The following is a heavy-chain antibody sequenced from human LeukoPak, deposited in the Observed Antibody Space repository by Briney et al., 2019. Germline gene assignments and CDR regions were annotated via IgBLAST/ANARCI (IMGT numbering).Heavy chain of an antibody. J-gene: IGHJ4*02. CDR3: AKGSITMVRGSADW. CDR1: GFTFSSYW. Sequence: PGGSLRLSCAASGFTFSSYWMHWVRQAPGKGLVWVSRINSDGSSTSYADSVKGRFTISRDNAKNTLYLQMNSLRAEDTAVYYCAKGSITMVRGSADWWGQGTLVTVSS. D-gene: IGHD3-10*01. V-gene: IGHV3-74*01. CDR2: INSDGSST.